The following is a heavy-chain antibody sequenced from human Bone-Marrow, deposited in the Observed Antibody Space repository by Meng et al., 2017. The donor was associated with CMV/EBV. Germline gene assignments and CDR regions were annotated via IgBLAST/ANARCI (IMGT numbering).Heavy chain of an antibody. CDR1: GFTFSSYW. Sequence: GESLKISCAASGFTFSSYWMHWVRQAPGKGLEWVSAISGSGGSTYYADSVKGRFTISRDNSKNTLYLQMNSLRAEDTAVYYCAKSPLRFLEWLSSFDYWGQGTLVTGSS. J-gene: IGHJ4*02. V-gene: IGHV3-23*01. D-gene: IGHD3-3*01. CDR2: ISGSGGST. CDR3: AKSPLRFLEWLSSFDY.